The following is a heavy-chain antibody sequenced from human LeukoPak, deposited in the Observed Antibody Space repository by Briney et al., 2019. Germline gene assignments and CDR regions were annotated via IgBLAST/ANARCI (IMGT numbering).Heavy chain of an antibody. CDR2: IYDSGST. V-gene: IGHV4-59*12. J-gene: IGHJ3*02. Sequence: SETLSLTCTVSGGSISSYYWSWIRQPPGKGLEWIGYIYDSGSTYYNPSLKSRVTISVDTSKNQFSLKLSSVTAADTAVYYCARDLGAFDIWGQGTMVTVSS. CDR3: ARDLGAFDI. CDR1: GGSISSYY.